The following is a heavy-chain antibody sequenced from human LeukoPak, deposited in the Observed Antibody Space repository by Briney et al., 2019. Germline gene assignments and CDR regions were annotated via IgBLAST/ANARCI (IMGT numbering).Heavy chain of an antibody. CDR1: GGTFSSYA. CDR2: IIPILGIA. CDR3: ARERSADDYGVYYYYGMDV. D-gene: IGHD4-17*01. V-gene: IGHV1-69*04. Sequence: SVKVSCKASGGTFSSYAISWVRQAPGQGLEWMGRIIPILGIANHAQKFQGRVTITADKSTSTAYMELSSLRSEDTAVYYCARERSADDYGVYYYYGMDVWGQGTTVTVSS. J-gene: IGHJ6*01.